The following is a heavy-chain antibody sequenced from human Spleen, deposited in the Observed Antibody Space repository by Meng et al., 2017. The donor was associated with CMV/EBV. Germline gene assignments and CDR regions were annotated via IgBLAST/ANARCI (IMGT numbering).Heavy chain of an antibody. D-gene: IGHD5-12*01. Sequence: GESLKISCAASGFTFTDYAIHWVRRAPGKGLEWMTFISFDGTNKYYADSVKGRFTISRYNSKNTVFLQMNSLRPEDTAMYYCARVDNGYYYPFDYWGQGTLVTVSS. V-gene: IGHV3-30*04. CDR3: ARVDNGYYYPFDY. CDR1: GFTFTDYA. CDR2: ISFDGTNK. J-gene: IGHJ4*02.